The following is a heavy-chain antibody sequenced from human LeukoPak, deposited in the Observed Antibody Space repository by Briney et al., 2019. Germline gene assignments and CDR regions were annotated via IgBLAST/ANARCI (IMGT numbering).Heavy chain of an antibody. J-gene: IGHJ4*02. V-gene: IGHV3-23*01. CDR2: ISGDGSSA. Sequence: GGSLRLSCAASGFTLSNSAMTWVRQAPGEGLEWVSVISGDGSSAYYTDSVKGWFTVSRDNSKSTLCLQMNSLRAEDTAVYYCAKQLGYCSDGSCCFPYWGQGTLVTVSS. D-gene: IGHD2-15*01. CDR1: GFTLSNSA. CDR3: AKQLGYCSDGSCCFPY.